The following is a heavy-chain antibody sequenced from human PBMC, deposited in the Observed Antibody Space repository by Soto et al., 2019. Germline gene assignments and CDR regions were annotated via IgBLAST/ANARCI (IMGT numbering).Heavy chain of an antibody. CDR1: GFTFSSYS. J-gene: IGHJ1*01. Sequence: GGSLRLSCAASGFTFSSYSMNWVRQAPGKGLEWVSYISSSSSTIYYADSVKGRFTISRDNAKNSLYLQMNSLRDEDTAVYYCASRGYYDSSGYKYFQHWGQGTLVTSPQ. CDR3: ASRGYYDSSGYKYFQH. V-gene: IGHV3-48*02. CDR2: ISSSSSTI. D-gene: IGHD3-22*01.